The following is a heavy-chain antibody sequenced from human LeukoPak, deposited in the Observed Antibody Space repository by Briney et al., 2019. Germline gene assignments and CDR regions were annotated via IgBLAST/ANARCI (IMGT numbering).Heavy chain of an antibody. Sequence: GGSLRLSCAASGFTFSSYAMHWVRQAPGKGLEWVAVISYDGSNKYYADSVKGRFTISRDNSKNTLYLQMNSLRAEDTAVYYCARGVYEWLRGYYYYYMDVWGKGTTVTVSS. CDR2: ISYDGSNK. CDR1: GFTFSSYA. V-gene: IGHV3-30*04. J-gene: IGHJ6*03. D-gene: IGHD5-12*01. CDR3: ARGVYEWLRGYYYYYMDV.